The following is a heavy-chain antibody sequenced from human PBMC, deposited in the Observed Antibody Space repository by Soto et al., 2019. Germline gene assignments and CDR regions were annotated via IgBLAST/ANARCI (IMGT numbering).Heavy chain of an antibody. CDR1: GFTFSSYA. D-gene: IGHD3-10*01. J-gene: IGHJ4*02. CDR3: VKDLSGTPRYFDY. Sequence: GGSLRLSCSASGFTFSSYAMHWVRQAPGKGLEYVSAISSNGGSTYYADSVKGRFTISRDNSKNTLYLQMSSLRAEDTAVYYCVKDLSGTPRYFDYWGQGTLVTVSS. V-gene: IGHV3-64D*08. CDR2: ISSNGGST.